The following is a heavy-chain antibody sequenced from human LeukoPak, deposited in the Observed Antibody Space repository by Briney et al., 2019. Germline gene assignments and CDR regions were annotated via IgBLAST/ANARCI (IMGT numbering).Heavy chain of an antibody. CDR3: ARNRGATFTPAFDY. CDR2: IYYSGST. V-gene: IGHV4-59*08. Sequence: SETLSLTCTVSGGSISSYYWSWIRQPPGKGLEWIGYIYYSGSTNYNPSLKSRVTISVDTSKNQFSLKLSSVTAADTAVCYCARNRGATFTPAFDYWGQGTLVTVSS. CDR1: GGSISSYY. D-gene: IGHD1-26*01. J-gene: IGHJ4*02.